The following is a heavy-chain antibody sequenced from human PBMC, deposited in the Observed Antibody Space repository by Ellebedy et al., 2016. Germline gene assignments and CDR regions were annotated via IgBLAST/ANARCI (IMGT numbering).Heavy chain of an antibody. CDR1: GGSFSGYY. J-gene: IGHJ5*02. CDR3: ARDDYSSSWYWFDP. D-gene: IGHD6-13*01. CDR2: IYYSGST. V-gene: IGHV4-59*12. Sequence: SETLSLTCAVYGGSFSGYYWSWIRQPPGKGLEWIGYIYYSGSTNYNPSLKSRVTISVDTSRNQFSLKLSSVTAADTAVYYCARDDYSSSWYWFDPWGQGTLVTVSS.